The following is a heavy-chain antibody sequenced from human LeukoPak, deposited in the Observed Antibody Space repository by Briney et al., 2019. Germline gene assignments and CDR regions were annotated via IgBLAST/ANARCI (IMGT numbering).Heavy chain of an antibody. CDR1: GYTFTSYS. CDR2: ISAYNGNT. CDR3: ARSPLAVAGTMRYP. V-gene: IGHV1-18*01. D-gene: IGHD6-19*01. Sequence: ASVKVSCKASGYTFTSYSISWVRQAPGQGLECMGWISAYNGNTNYAQKLQGRVTMTTDTSTSTAYMELRSLRSDDTAVYYCARSPLAVAGTMRYPWGQGTLVTVSS. J-gene: IGHJ5*02.